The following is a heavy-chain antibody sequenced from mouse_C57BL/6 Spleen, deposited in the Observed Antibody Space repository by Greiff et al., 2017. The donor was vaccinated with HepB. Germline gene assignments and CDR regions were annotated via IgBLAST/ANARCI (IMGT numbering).Heavy chain of an antibody. CDR1: GYTFTSYW. J-gene: IGHJ2*01. Sequence: QVQLQQPGAELVRPGSSVKLSCKASGYTFTSYWMDWVKQRPGQGLEWIGNIYPFDSETHYNQKFKDKATLTVDKSSSTAYMQLSSLTSEDSAVYYCARTGTIYFDYWGQGTTLTVSS. CDR3: ARTGTIYFDY. D-gene: IGHD4-1*01. CDR2: IYPFDSET. V-gene: IGHV1-61*01.